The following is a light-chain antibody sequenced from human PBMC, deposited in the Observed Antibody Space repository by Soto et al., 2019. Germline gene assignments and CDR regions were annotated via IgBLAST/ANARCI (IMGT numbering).Light chain of an antibody. V-gene: IGKV1-39*01. Sequence: DIQMTQSPSSLSAYVGDRVTITCRASQSISSYLTWYQQKPGKAPKLLIYAASSLQSGVPYRFSGSGSGTDFTLTISSLQPEAFATYYCQQSYSTSFGGGTQVEIK. CDR3: QQSYSTS. J-gene: IGKJ4*01. CDR1: QSISSY. CDR2: AAS.